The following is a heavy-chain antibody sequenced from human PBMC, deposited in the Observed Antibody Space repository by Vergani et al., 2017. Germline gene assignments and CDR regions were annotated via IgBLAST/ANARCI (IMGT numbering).Heavy chain of an antibody. Sequence: EVQLVESGGGVVRPGGSLRLSCAASGFTFDDYGMRWVRQGPGKGLEWVSGINWNGDSTGYADSVKGRFTISRDNAKNSLYLQMNSLRAADTALYYCARRTYFSGSGSYRNYGMDVWGQGTTVTVS. CDR2: INWNGDST. J-gene: IGHJ6*02. CDR1: GFTFDDYG. D-gene: IGHD3-10*01. CDR3: ARRTYFSGSGSYRNYGMDV. V-gene: IGHV3-20*04.